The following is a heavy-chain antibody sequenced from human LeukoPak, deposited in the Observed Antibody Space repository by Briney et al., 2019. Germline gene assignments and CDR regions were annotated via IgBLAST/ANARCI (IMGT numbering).Heavy chain of an antibody. D-gene: IGHD1-26*01. J-gene: IGHJ4*02. CDR2: LYNSGST. CDR3: ARTQWARNLPCYFDY. V-gene: IGHV4-59*11. Sequence: SETLSLTCTVSGDSISSHYWSWIRQPPGKGLEWIGYLYNSGSTNYNPSLKSRVTISVDTFKNQFSLKLTSVTAADTAVYYCARTQWARNLPCYFDYWGQGNLVTVSS. CDR1: GDSISSHY.